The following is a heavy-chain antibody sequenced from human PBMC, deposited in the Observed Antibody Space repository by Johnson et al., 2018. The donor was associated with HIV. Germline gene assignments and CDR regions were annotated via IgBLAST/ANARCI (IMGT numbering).Heavy chain of an antibody. D-gene: IGHD3-22*01. J-gene: IGHJ3*01. V-gene: IGHV3-30*03. CDR1: AFTFSSYV. CDR2: ISYDGSNK. Sequence: VQLVESGGGVVQPGRSLRLSCGASAFTFSSYVMHWVRQAPGKGLEWVAVISYDGSNKYYADSVKGRFTISRDNAKNSLYLQMNSLRDEDTALYYCARATYYYDTSGYLTRPRAFDVWGQGTMVTVSS. CDR3: ARATYYYDTSGYLTRPRAFDV.